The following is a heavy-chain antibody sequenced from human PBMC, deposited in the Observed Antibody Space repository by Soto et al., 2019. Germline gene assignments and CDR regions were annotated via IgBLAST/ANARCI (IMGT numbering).Heavy chain of an antibody. CDR2: ISSSSSYI. D-gene: IGHD3-16*01. CDR3: ASLQGGDYYYYGMDV. J-gene: IGHJ6*02. CDR1: GFTFSSYS. V-gene: IGHV3-21*01. Sequence: EVQLVESGGGLVKPGGSLRLSCAASGFTFSSYSMNWVRQAPGKGLEWVSSISSSSSYIYYADSVKGRFTISRDNAKNSLYLQMNSLRAEDTAVYYCASLQGGDYYYYGMDVWGQGTTVTVSS.